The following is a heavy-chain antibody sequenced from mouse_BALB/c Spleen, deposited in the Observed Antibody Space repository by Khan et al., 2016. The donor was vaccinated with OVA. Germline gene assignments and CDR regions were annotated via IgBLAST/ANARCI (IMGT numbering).Heavy chain of an antibody. CDR2: IYPYNDAT. V-gene: IGHV1S136*01. D-gene: IGHD2-1*01. Sequence: LQQSGPELVKPGATVKMSCKASGYTFTSYVIHWVKQRPGQGLEWIGYIYPYNDATKYSDKLKGKATLTSDKSSSTAYMELSSLTSEDSAVYYCASYYCSRFVYWGQWTLVTGSA. CDR1: GYTFTSYV. CDR3: ASYYCSRFVY. J-gene: IGHJ3*01.